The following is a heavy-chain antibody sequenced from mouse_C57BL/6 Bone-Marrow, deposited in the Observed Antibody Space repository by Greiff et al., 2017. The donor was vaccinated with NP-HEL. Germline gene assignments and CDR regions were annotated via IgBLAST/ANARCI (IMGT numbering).Heavy chain of an antibody. CDR2: ISSGGSYN. D-gene: IGHD4-1*01. V-gene: IGHV5-6*01. CDR1: GFTFSSYG. J-gene: IGHJ3*01. CDR3: AELGPGVRFAY. Sequence: EVQRVESGGDLVKPGGSLKLSCAASGFTFSSYGMSWVRQTPDKRLEWVATISSGGSYNYYPDSVKGRFTIYRDNAKNTLYLQMSSLKSEDTAMYYCAELGPGVRFAYWGQGTLVTVSA.